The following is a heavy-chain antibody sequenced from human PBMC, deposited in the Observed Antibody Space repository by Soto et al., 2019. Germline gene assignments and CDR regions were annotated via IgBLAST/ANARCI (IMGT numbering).Heavy chain of an antibody. J-gene: IGHJ5*02. CDR2: TYYRSKWYN. Sequence: SQTLSLTCAISGDSVSSNSAAWNWIRQSPSRGLEWMGSTYYRSKWYNDYAVSVKSRITINPDTSKNPFSLQLNSVTPEDTAVYYCARGPLYSSFGYWFDPWGQGTLVTVSS. D-gene: IGHD6-6*01. CDR3: ARGPLYSSFGYWFDP. CDR1: GDSVSSNSAA. V-gene: IGHV6-1*01.